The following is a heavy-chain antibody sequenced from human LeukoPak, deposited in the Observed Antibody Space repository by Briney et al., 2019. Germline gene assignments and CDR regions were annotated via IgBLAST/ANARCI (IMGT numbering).Heavy chain of an antibody. V-gene: IGHV4-59*01. CDR3: ARDGGTRYYYYMDV. Sequence: PSETLSLTCTVPGGSISSYYCSWIRQPPGRGLEWIGHNYYSGSTNYNPSLKSPASISVDTSKNHFSLKLSSVPAADTAVYYCARDGGTRYYYYMDVWGKGTTVTVSS. CDR2: NYYSGST. J-gene: IGHJ6*03. D-gene: IGHD3-16*01. CDR1: GGSISSYY.